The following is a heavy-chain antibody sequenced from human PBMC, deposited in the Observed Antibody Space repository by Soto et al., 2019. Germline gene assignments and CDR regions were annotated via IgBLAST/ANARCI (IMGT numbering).Heavy chain of an antibody. CDR2: IIPILGIA. V-gene: IGHV1-69*02. CDR3: ARGDCSSTSCYAYYYGMDV. Sequence: QVQLVQSGAEVKKPGSSVKVSCKASGGTFSSYTISWVRQAPGQGLEWMGRIIPILGIANYVQKFQGRVTITADKSTSTAYMELSSLRSDDTAVYYCARGDCSSTSCYAYYYGMDVWGQGTTVTVSS. J-gene: IGHJ6*02. CDR1: GGTFSSYT. D-gene: IGHD2-2*01.